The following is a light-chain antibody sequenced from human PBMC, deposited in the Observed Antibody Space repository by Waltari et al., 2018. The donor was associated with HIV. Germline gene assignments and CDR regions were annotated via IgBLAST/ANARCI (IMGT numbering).Light chain of an antibody. V-gene: IGLV1-40*01. CDR1: SSTIGAGYD. J-gene: IGLJ3*02. Sequence: QSVLTQPPSVSGAPGQRVTISCTGSSSTIGAGYDVHWYQQVPGTAPKVLIYGNTYRPSGGPDRFSGSKSGSSASLLVTGLQAEDDADYYCQSYDSSLSGWVFGGGTKLTVL. CDR3: QSYDSSLSGWV. CDR2: GNT.